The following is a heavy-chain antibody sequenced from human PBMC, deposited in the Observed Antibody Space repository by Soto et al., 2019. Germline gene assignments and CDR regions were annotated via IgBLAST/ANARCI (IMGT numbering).Heavy chain of an antibody. CDR2: IFNSGTI. Sequence: SETLSLTCSVFGASVNSYYWSWIRRSPGRGLEWIGHIFNSGTIHYNPSLKSRVTMSVDSSKNQVSLKMNSVTAADTAIYYCGRDLLATASARWYFYYGLDVWGQGTAVTVSS. CDR3: GRDLLATASARWYFYYGLDV. D-gene: IGHD3-3*02. J-gene: IGHJ6*02. V-gene: IGHV4-59*02. CDR1: GASVNSYY.